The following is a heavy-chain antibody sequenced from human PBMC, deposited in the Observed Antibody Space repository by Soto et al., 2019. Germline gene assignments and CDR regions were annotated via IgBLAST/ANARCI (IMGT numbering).Heavy chain of an antibody. Sequence: GGSLRLSCAASGFSFGSYALSWVRQAPGKGLEWVSTISGSDGKTYYADSVKGRFSISRDTSQNTLYLQMNSLRADDTAIYYCARWSYLDYWGQGTRVTVSS. V-gene: IGHV3-23*01. CDR2: ISGSDGKT. J-gene: IGHJ4*02. CDR1: GFSFGSYA. D-gene: IGHD3-3*01. CDR3: ARWSYLDY.